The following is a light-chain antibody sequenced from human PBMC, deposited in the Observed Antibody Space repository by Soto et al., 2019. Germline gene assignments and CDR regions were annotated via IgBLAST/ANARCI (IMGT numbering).Light chain of an antibody. Sequence: QSVLTQPPSVSGAPGQRVTISCTGSSSNIGAGYDVHWYQQLPGTAPKLLISGNTNRPSRVPDRFSGYKSGTSASLAITGLKAGDEADYYCQSYDSSLSGFYVVGTGTKVTVL. J-gene: IGLJ1*01. CDR3: QSYDSSLSGFYV. V-gene: IGLV1-40*01. CDR2: GNT. CDR1: SSNIGAGYD.